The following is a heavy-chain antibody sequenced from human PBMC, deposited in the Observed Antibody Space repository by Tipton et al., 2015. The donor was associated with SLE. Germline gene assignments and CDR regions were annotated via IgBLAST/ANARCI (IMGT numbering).Heavy chain of an antibody. CDR2: IKPNSGGS. J-gene: IGHJ2*01. CDR1: GYTFNGYY. Sequence: QVQLVQSGAEVKKSGASVKVSCKASGYTFNGYYMHWVRQAPGQGLEWMGWIKPNSGGSNYAQKFQGRVTMTRDTSISTAHMELRRLRSDDTAVYYCARVPLPANRYLDRWGRGALVTVSS. CDR3: ARVPLPANRYLDR. D-gene: IGHD2-2*01. V-gene: IGHV1-2*02.